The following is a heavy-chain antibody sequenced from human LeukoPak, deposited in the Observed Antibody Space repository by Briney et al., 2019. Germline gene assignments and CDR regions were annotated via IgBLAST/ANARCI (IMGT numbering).Heavy chain of an antibody. CDR3: AREYYYGSGSYHPGY. CDR2: ISNSGSYT. Sequence: PGGSLRLSCAASGFTFSDEYMSWIREAPGKGLGWVSYISNSGSYTNYADSVKGRFTISRDNSKNTLYLQMSSLRAEDTAVYYCAREYYYGSGSYHPGYWGQGTLVTVSS. CDR1: GFTFSDEY. D-gene: IGHD3-10*01. V-gene: IGHV3-11*06. J-gene: IGHJ4*02.